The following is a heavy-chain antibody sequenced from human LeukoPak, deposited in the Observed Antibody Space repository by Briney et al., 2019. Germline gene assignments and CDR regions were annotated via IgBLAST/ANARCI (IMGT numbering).Heavy chain of an antibody. CDR2: ISGSGGST. D-gene: IGHD3-22*01. CDR1: GFTFSSYA. J-gene: IGHJ3*02. Sequence: GGSLRLSCAASGFTFSSYAMSWVRQAPGKGLEWVSAISGSGGSTYYADSVKGRFTISRDNSKNTLYLQMNSLRAEDTAVYYCAKDPAMIVVAISADAFDIWGQGTMVTVSS. V-gene: IGHV3-23*01. CDR3: AKDPAMIVVAISADAFDI.